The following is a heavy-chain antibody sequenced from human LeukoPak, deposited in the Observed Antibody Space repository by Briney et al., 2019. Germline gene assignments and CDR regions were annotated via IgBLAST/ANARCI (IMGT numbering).Heavy chain of an antibody. V-gene: IGHV5-51*01. J-gene: IGHJ3*02. Sequence: EESLKISCKGSGYSFTSYWIGWVRQMPGKGLEWMGIIYPGDSDIRYSPSFQGQVTISADKSISTAYLQWSSLKASDTAMYYCARCRRVWGTIPRVCTFDIWGQGTMVTVSS. CDR2: IYPGDSDI. CDR3: ARCRRVWGTIPRVCTFDI. CDR1: GYSFTSYW. D-gene: IGHD3-16*01.